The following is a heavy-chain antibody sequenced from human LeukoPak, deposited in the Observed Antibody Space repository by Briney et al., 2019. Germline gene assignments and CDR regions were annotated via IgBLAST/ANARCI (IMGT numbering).Heavy chain of an antibody. V-gene: IGHV4-34*01. Sequence: PSETLSLTCAVYGVSFSGYYWSWIRQPPGKGLEWIGEINHSGSTNCNPSLKSRVTISVDTSKNQFSLKLSSVTAADTAVYYCARNYGGNSGFDYWGQGTLVTVSS. J-gene: IGHJ4*02. D-gene: IGHD4-23*01. CDR2: INHSGST. CDR3: ARNYGGNSGFDY. CDR1: GVSFSGYY.